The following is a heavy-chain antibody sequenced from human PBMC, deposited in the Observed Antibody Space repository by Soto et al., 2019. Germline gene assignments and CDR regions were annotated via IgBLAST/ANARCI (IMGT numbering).Heavy chain of an antibody. CDR3: VREVAAAGGLDAFDI. CDR2: IIPILGIA. D-gene: IGHD6-13*01. J-gene: IGHJ3*02. Sequence: QVQLVQSGAEVKKPGSSVKVSCKSSGGTFSSYTISWVRKAPGQGIEWMGRIIPILGIANYAQKFQGRVTITADKSTSTAYMELSSLSSEDTAVYYCVREVAAAGGLDAFDILGQGTMCIVA. CDR1: GGTFSSYT. V-gene: IGHV1-69*08.